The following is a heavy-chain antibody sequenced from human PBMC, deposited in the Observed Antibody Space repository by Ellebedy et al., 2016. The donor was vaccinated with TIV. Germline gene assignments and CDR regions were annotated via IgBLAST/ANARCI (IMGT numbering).Heavy chain of an antibody. Sequence: PGGSLRLSCAASGFTFSSYAMSWVRQAPGKGLEWVSTISNTGSRTYYADSVEGRFIISRDNSKKTLYLQMNSLGAEDTAVYYCAKGRGGGCDSSPPRYYFDYWGLGTLVTVSS. CDR1: GFTFSSYA. CDR3: AKGRGGGCDSSPPRYYFDY. CDR2: ISNTGSRT. J-gene: IGHJ4*02. V-gene: IGHV3-23*01. D-gene: IGHD3-22*01.